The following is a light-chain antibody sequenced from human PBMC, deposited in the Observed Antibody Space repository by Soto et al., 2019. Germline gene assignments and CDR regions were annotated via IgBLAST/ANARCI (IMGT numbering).Light chain of an antibody. Sequence: DIQMTQSPSSVSAAVGDGVTITCRASQGISNWLAWYQQKPGKAPRFLIYSASTLQSGVPSRFSGSGYGTDFTLTITNLQPEDSATYYCQQANSFPLTFGGGTRVELK. CDR1: QGISNW. CDR3: QQANSFPLT. V-gene: IGKV1D-12*01. CDR2: SAS. J-gene: IGKJ4*01.